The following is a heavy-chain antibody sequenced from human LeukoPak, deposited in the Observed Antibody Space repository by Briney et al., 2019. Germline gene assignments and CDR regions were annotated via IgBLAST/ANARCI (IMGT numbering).Heavy chain of an antibody. Sequence: SVKVSCKASGGTFSSYAISWVRQAPGQGLEWMGGIIPIFGTANYAQKFQGRVTITADESTSTAYMELSSLRSEDTAVYYCARSILDTVVVPAAIWWFDPWGQGTLVTVSS. CDR3: ARSILDTVVVPAAIWWFDP. V-gene: IGHV1-69*01. CDR2: IIPIFGTA. D-gene: IGHD2-2*02. CDR1: GGTFSSYA. J-gene: IGHJ5*02.